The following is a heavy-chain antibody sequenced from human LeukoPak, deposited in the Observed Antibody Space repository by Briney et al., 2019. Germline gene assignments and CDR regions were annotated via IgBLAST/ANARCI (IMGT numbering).Heavy chain of an antibody. J-gene: IGHJ6*03. Sequence: GGSLRLSCAASGFTFSTYGMHWVRQAPGKGLEWVSSITTSSSHIFYADSVRGRLTISRDNADNSLYLQMSSLRDEDTAVYYCARDPYSGGYGAYYYYYMDLWGKGTTVTVSS. CDR3: ARDPYSGGYGAYYYYYMDL. CDR2: ITTSSSHI. V-gene: IGHV3-21*01. D-gene: IGHD5-12*01. CDR1: GFTFSTYG.